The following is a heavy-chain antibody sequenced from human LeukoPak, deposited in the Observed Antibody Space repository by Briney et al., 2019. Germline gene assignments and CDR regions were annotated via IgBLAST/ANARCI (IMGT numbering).Heavy chain of an antibody. CDR1: GFTFSSYA. CDR3: APGGLWGTRLFDY. J-gene: IGHJ4*02. Sequence: GGSLRLSCAASGFTFSSYAMSWIRQAPGKGLEWVSVISGSGGNTYYADSVKGRFTISRDNSKSTLYLQMNSPRAEDTAVYYCAPGGLWGTRLFDYWGQGTLVTVSS. D-gene: IGHD4/OR15-4a*01. V-gene: IGHV3-23*01. CDR2: ISGSGGNT.